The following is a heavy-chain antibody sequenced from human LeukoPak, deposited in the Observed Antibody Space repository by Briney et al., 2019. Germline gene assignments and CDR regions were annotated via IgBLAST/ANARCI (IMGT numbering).Heavy chain of an antibody. CDR1: GFTFSSYG. D-gene: IGHD3-3*01. Sequence: GGSLRLSCAAFGFTFSSYGMHWVRQAPGKGLEWVAFIRYDGSNKYYADSVKGRFTISRDNSKNTLYLQMNSLRGEDTAVYYCAKDNRPSFGMIITYYFDYWGQGTLVTVSS. V-gene: IGHV3-30*02. CDR2: IRYDGSNK. J-gene: IGHJ4*02. CDR3: AKDNRPSFGMIITYYFDY.